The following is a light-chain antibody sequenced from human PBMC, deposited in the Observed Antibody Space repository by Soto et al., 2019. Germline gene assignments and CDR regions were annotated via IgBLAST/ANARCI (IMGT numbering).Light chain of an antibody. J-gene: IGKJ3*01. CDR1: QDISNY. CDR2: DAS. CDR3: QQYDNVPFT. Sequence: DIQMTQSPSSLSASVGDRITITCQASQDISNYLNWYQQKPGKAPKLLIFDASNLETGVPSRFSGSGSGTDFTVTISRLQPEDIATYWCQQYDNVPFTFGHGTKVDIK. V-gene: IGKV1-33*01.